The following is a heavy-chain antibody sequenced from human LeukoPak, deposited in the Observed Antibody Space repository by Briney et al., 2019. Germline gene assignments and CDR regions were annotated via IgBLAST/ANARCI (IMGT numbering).Heavy chain of an antibody. V-gene: IGHV4-38-2*02. Sequence: SETLSLTCTVSGYSISSGYYWGWIRQPPGKGPEWIGSIYHSGSTYYNPSLKSRVTISVDTSKNQFSLKLSSVTAADTAVYYCARDQIGLDYWGQGTLVTVSS. CDR3: ARDQIGLDY. J-gene: IGHJ4*02. CDR1: GYSISSGYY. CDR2: IYHSGST. D-gene: IGHD3-22*01.